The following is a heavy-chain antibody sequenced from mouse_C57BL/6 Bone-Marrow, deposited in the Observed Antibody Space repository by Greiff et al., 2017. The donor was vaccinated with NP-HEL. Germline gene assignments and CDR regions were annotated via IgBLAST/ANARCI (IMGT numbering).Heavy chain of an antibody. CDR1: GYSITSGYY. J-gene: IGHJ4*01. CDR2: ISYDGSN. D-gene: IGHD2-1*01. V-gene: IGHV3-6*01. CDR3: ARDHGKGGYAMDY. Sequence: DVQLQESGPGLVKPSQSLSLTCSVTGYSITSGYYWNWIRQFPGNKLEWMGYISYDGSNNYNPSLKNRISITRDTSKNQFFLKLNSVTTEDTATYYCARDHGKGGYAMDYWGQGTSVTVSS.